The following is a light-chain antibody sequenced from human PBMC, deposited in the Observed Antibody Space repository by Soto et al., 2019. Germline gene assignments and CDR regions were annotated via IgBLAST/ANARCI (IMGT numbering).Light chain of an antibody. Sequence: QSVLTQPASVSGSPGQSITVSCTGTSSDVGGYNYVSWYQQHPGKAPKVMIYDVSKRPSGVSNRFSDSKSGNTASLTISGLQVEDEADYYCSSYTSGSTRVVFGGGTKLTVL. CDR2: DVS. CDR3: SSYTSGSTRVV. V-gene: IGLV2-14*03. J-gene: IGLJ2*01. CDR1: SSDVGGYNY.